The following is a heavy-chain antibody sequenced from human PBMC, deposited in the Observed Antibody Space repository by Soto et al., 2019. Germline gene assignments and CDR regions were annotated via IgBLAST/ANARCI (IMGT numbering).Heavy chain of an antibody. J-gene: IGHJ4*02. CDR1: GGSTSDDKW. CDR2: IHHTGRT. Sequence: SETLSLTCAVSGGSTSDDKWWSWVRQPPGKGLEWIGEIHHTGRTNYNPSLKSRVTISVDKSKNQFSLNLNSATAADTAVYYCATNGWFCVEYWGQGILVT. V-gene: IGHV4-4*02. D-gene: IGHD6-19*01. CDR3: ATNGWFCVEY.